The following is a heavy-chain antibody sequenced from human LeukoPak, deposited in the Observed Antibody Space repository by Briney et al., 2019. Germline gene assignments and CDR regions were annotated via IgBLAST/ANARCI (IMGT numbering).Heavy chain of an antibody. J-gene: IGHJ4*02. Sequence: SETLSLTCTVSGGSISSYYWSWIRQPPGKGLEWIGYIYYSGSTNYNPSLKSRVTISVDTSKNQFSLKLSSVTAADTAVYYCARGGRGSYYAGHFDYWGQGTLVTVSS. CDR1: GGSISSYY. V-gene: IGHV4-59*01. CDR2: IYYSGST. CDR3: ARGGRGSYYAGHFDY. D-gene: IGHD1-26*01.